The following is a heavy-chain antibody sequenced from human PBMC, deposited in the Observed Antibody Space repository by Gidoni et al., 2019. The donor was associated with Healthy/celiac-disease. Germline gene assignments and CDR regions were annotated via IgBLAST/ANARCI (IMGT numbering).Heavy chain of an antibody. CDR1: GFPFSSYW. D-gene: IGHD3-22*01. Sequence: EVQLVESGGGLVQPGGSLRLSCAASGFPFSSYWMSWVRQAPGKGLEWVANIKQDGSEKYYVDSVKGRFTISRDNAKNSLYLQMNSLRAEDTAVYYCATSGNYDSSGYYPFDYWGQGTLVTVSS. J-gene: IGHJ4*02. CDR2: IKQDGSEK. V-gene: IGHV3-7*01. CDR3: ATSGNYDSSGYYPFDY.